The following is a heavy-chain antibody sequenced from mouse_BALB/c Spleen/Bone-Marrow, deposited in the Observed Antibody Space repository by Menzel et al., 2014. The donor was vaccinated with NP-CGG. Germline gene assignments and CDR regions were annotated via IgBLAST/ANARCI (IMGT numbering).Heavy chain of an antibody. Sequence: VQLKESGAELVRPGALVKLSCKASGFNIKDYYMHWVKQRPEQGLEWIGWIDPENGKTIYDPKFQGKASISTDTSSNTAYLQLSSLTSEDTAVYYCAMITTYWGQGTTLTVSS. D-gene: IGHD2-4*01. CDR2: IDPENGKT. CDR1: GFNIKDYY. J-gene: IGHJ2*01. V-gene: IGHV14-1*02. CDR3: AMITTY.